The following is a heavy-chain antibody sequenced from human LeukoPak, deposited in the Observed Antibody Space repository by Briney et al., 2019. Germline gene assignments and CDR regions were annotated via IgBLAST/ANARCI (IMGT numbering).Heavy chain of an antibody. CDR2: ISGSSSPI. V-gene: IGHV3-48*02. J-gene: IGHJ4*02. Sequence: PGGSLRLSCAASGFTFSSYSMTWVRQAPGKGLEGVSYISGSSSPIYYADSVRGRVTNSRDNAKDSLYLQMTSLRDEDTAVYDCARVSGSYYFDYWGRGTLVTVSS. D-gene: IGHD3-10*01. CDR1: GFTFSSYS. CDR3: ARVSGSYYFDY.